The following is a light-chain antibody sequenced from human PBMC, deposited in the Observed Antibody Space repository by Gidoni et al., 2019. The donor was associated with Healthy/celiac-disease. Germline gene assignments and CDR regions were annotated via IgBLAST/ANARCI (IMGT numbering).Light chain of an antibody. CDR2: KAS. CDR1: QSISSW. Sequence: DIQMTQSPSTLSASVGDKVTITCRASQSISSWLSWYQQKPGKAPKLLIYKASSLESGVPSRVSGSGSGTEFTLTISSLHPDDFATYYCQQYNSYSGTFGQGTKVEIK. CDR3: QQYNSYSGT. V-gene: IGKV1-5*03. J-gene: IGKJ1*01.